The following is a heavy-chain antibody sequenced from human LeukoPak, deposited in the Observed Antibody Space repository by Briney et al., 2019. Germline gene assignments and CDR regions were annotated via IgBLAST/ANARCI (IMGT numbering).Heavy chain of an antibody. CDR1: GFTFSSSA. J-gene: IGHJ4*02. D-gene: IGHD6-25*01. V-gene: IGHV3-23*01. Sequence: GGSLRLSCAASGFTFSSSAMSWVRQAPGQGPVWVSSISGSGTNTYYADSVKGRFTISRDNSKNTLYLQMNSLRAEDTAIYYCAKDQRPYSDYWGQGTLVTVSS. CDR2: ISGSGTNT. CDR3: AKDQRPYSDY.